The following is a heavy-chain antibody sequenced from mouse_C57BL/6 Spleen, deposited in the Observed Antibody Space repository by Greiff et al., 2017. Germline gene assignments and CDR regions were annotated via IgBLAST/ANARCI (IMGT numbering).Heavy chain of an antibody. J-gene: IGHJ4*01. D-gene: IGHD3-2*02. CDR3: AREGRQLRLRKAMDD. V-gene: IGHV1-81*01. CDR2: IYPRSGNT. Sequence: QVQLQQSGAELARPGASVKLSCKASGYTFTSYGISWVKQRTGQGLEWIGEIYPRSGNTYYNEKFKGKATLTADKSSSTAYMELRSLTSEDSAVYFCAREGRQLRLRKAMDDWGQGTSVTVSA. CDR1: GYTFTSYG.